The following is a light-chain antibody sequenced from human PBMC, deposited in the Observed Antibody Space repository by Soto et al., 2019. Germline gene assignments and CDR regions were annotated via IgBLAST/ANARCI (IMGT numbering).Light chain of an antibody. J-gene: IGKJ4*01. CDR3: QQFSSYPLT. CDR2: DAY. CDR1: QSVSSNY. Sequence: EIVLTQSPGTLSLSPGERATLSCRASQSVSSNYLAWYQQKPGQAHKLLIYDAYSRATGIQDRFSGGGSGTDFILTISRLEPEDFAVYYCQQFSSYPLTFGGGTKVDIK. V-gene: IGKV3-20*01.